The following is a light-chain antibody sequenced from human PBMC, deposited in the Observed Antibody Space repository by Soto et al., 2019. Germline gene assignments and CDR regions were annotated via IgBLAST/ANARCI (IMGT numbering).Light chain of an antibody. CDR3: LQYNRYPLT. J-gene: IGKJ5*01. Sequence: DIQMTQSPSSLSASVGDRVTITCRASQSINGNLNWYQQKLGKAHKRLIYDASSLQSGVQSRFSGSGSGTEFTLTIRSLQPEDFATYYCLQYNRYPLTFGQGTRLEIK. CDR1: QSINGN. CDR2: DAS. V-gene: IGKV1-17*01.